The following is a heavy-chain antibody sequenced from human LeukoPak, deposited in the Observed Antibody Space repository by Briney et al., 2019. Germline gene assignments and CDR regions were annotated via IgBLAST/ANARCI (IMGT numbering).Heavy chain of an antibody. CDR1: GYTFTSYY. V-gene: IGHV1-46*01. J-gene: IGHJ3*02. CDR2: INPSGGST. D-gene: IGHD3-3*01. Sequence: GASVKVSCKASGYTFTSYYMHWVRQAPGQGLEWMGIINPSGGSTSYAQKFQGRVTMTRDMSTSTVYMELSSLRSEDTAVHYCARGPVEYDAFDIWGQGTMVTVSS. CDR3: ARGPVEYDAFDI.